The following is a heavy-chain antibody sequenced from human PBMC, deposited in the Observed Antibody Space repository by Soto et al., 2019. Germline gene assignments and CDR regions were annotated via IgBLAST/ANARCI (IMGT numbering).Heavy chain of an antibody. D-gene: IGHD4-17*01. CDR3: TSLDSSAMTTVTH. J-gene: IGHJ4*02. Sequence: EVQLVESGGGLVQPGGSLKLSCAASGFTFSGSTMHWFRQASGKGLEWVGRIRSKANSYATGYAASVEGRFTISRDDSKNTAYLQMNSLKTEDTAVYYCTSLDSSAMTTVTHWGQGTLVTVSS. CDR2: IRSKANSYAT. CDR1: GFTFSGST. V-gene: IGHV3-73*02.